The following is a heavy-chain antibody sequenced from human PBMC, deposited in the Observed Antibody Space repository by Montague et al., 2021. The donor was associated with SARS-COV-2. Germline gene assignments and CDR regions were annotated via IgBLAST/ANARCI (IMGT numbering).Heavy chain of an antibody. CDR1: GFTFSSYA. CDR2: ISYDGSNK. Sequence: LRLSCAASGFTFSSYAMHWVRQAPGKGLEWVAVISYDGSNKYYAXSVKGRFTISRDNSKNTLYLQMNSLRAEDTAVYYCARDNYDYVWGSYRYIYWGQGTLVTVSS. D-gene: IGHD3-16*02. CDR3: ARDNYDYVWGSYRYIY. J-gene: IGHJ4*02. V-gene: IGHV3-30*04.